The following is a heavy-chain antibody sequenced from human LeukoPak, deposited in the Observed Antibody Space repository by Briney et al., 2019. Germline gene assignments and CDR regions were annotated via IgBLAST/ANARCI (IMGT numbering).Heavy chain of an antibody. CDR2: IIPILGIA. Sequence: SVKLSCKASGGTFSSYAISWVRQAPGQGLEWMGRIIPILGIANYAQKSQGRVTITAEKSTSTAYMELSSLRSEDTAVYYCARDSRYYYDSSGYYSTLGYWGQGTLVTVSS. D-gene: IGHD3-22*01. V-gene: IGHV1-69*04. CDR3: ARDSRYYYDSSGYYSTLGY. J-gene: IGHJ4*02. CDR1: GGTFSSYA.